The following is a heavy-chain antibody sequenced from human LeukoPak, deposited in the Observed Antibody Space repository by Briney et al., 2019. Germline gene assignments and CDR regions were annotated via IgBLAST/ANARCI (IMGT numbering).Heavy chain of an antibody. CDR2: ISWGGGST. Sequence: PGGTLRLSCAASGFAFEDYTMHWVRQAPGKGLEWVSLISWGGGSTFYADSVKGRFTISRDNTKNSLYLQMNSLTTEDTALYYCAKHLGRNKLFGVDSDYWGQGTLVTVSS. J-gene: IGHJ4*02. V-gene: IGHV3-43*01. CDR1: GFAFEDYT. D-gene: IGHD3-3*01. CDR3: AKHLGRNKLFGVDSDY.